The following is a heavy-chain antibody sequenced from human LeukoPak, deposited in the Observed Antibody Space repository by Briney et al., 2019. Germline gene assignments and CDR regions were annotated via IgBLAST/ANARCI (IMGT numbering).Heavy chain of an antibody. CDR1: GFTFSSYA. Sequence: GGSLRLSCAASGFTFSSYAMSWVRQAPGKGLEWVSSMNSGGDTYYTDSVKGRLTISRDNSKNTLYLQMNSLRAEGTAVYYCVKDWRNEANCGGDCLESWGQGTLVTVSS. V-gene: IGHV3-23*01. CDR2: MNSGGDT. D-gene: IGHD2-21*02. CDR3: VKDWRNEANCGGDCLES. J-gene: IGHJ4*02.